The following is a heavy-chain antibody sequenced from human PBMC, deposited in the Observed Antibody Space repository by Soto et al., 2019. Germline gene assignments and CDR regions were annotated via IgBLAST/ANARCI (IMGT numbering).Heavy chain of an antibody. J-gene: IGHJ6*02. Sequence: QVQLVESGGGLVKPGGSLRLSCAVSGFNFNDFYMGWIRQAPGKGLEWIAYISTTGSTTFYADSVKGRFGLSRDNAETSLYLHMSGLRAEDTALYYCARGQNRGYSYVMDVWGRGTMVDVSS. V-gene: IGHV3-11*01. CDR1: GFNFNDFY. CDR3: ARGQNRGYSYVMDV. CDR2: ISTTGSTT.